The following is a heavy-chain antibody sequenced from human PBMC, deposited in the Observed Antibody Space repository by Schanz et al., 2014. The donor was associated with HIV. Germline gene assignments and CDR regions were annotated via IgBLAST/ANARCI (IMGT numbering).Heavy chain of an antibody. CDR1: GFTFSSYW. Sequence: EVQLVESGGGLVQPGGSLRLSCAASGFTFSSYWMSWVREAPGKGLEWVSGISGSSGHTWYADSVKGRFTIARDNTKNSLFLQMNSLRAEDTAVYYCTTPWAPRGGYSGYDPHAFDIWGQGTMVTVSS. D-gene: IGHD5-12*01. CDR2: ISGSSGHT. V-gene: IGHV3-21*03. CDR3: TTPWAPRGGYSGYDPHAFDI. J-gene: IGHJ3*02.